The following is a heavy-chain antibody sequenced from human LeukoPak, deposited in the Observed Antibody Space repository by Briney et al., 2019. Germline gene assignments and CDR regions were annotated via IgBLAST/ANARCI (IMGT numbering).Heavy chain of an antibody. Sequence: QTGGSLRLSCAASGFTFTTYAMSWVRQAPGKGLEWVSGISGLGDNTYYVDSVKGRFTISRDNAKNTQYLQMNSLRAEDTAVYYCAREDWGTCYDYWGQGTLVTVSS. J-gene: IGHJ4*02. CDR2: ISGLGDNT. CDR1: GFTFTTYA. CDR3: AREDWGTCYDY. D-gene: IGHD2-15*01. V-gene: IGHV3-23*01.